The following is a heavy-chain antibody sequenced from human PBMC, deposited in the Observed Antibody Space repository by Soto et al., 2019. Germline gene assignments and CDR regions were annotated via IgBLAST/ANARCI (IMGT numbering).Heavy chain of an antibody. J-gene: IGHJ6*02. CDR2: ISAYNGNT. Sequence: ASVKVPCKASCYTFTSYGISWVRQAPGQGLEWMGWISAYNGNTNYAQKLQGRVTMTTDTSTSTAYMELRSLRSDDTAVYYCARDGFWSGYPYYYGMDVWGQGTTVTVSS. CDR3: ARDGFWSGYPYYYGMDV. CDR1: CYTFTSYG. D-gene: IGHD3-3*01. V-gene: IGHV1-18*01.